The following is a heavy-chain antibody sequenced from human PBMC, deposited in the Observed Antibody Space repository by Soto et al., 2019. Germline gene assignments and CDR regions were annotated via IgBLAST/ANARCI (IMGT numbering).Heavy chain of an antibody. J-gene: IGHJ4*02. V-gene: IGHV3-30*18. Sequence: PGRSLRLSCAASGFTFSSYGLHWVRQAPGKGLEWVAVISYDGSNKYYADSVKGRFTISRDNSKNTLYLQMNSLRAEDTAVYYCAKSGNLVVITTYFDYWGQGTLVTVSS. D-gene: IGHD3-22*01. CDR3: AKSGNLVVITTYFDY. CDR2: ISYDGSNK. CDR1: GFTFSSYG.